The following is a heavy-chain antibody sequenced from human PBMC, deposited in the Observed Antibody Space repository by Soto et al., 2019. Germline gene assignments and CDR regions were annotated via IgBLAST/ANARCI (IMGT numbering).Heavy chain of an antibody. V-gene: IGHV1-69*02. Sequence: QVHLVQAGAEVKKPGSSVKVSCRASGGTFNRYSISWVRQAPGQGLEWMGRIIPMFGITNYAQKFQGRVMVTADKAANTADMEVSGLSSEDTAMYYGATFYEGDCTTTTCYGDFDYWGQGTLVTGSS. D-gene: IGHD2-2*01. CDR1: GGTFNRYS. J-gene: IGHJ4*02. CDR2: IIPMFGIT. CDR3: ATFYEGDCTTTTCYGDFDY.